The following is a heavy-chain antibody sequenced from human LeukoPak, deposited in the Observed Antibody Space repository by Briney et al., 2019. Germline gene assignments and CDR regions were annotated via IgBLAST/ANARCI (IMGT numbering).Heavy chain of an antibody. CDR2: INPNSGGT. V-gene: IGHV1-2*02. Sequence: ASVKVSCKASGYTFTGYYMHWVRQAPGQGLEWMGWINPNSGGTNYAQKFQGRVTMTRDTSISTAYMELSRLRSDDTAVYYCARELDDYGLDWYFDLWGRGTLVTVSS. CDR1: GYTFTGYY. CDR3: ARELDDYGLDWYFDL. D-gene: IGHD4-17*01. J-gene: IGHJ2*01.